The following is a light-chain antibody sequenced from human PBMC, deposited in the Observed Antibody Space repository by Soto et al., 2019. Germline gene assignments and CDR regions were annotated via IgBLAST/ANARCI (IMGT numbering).Light chain of an antibody. CDR1: SSNIGAGYD. J-gene: IGLJ2*01. V-gene: IGLV1-40*01. CDR3: QSWDTSLSGSV. Sequence: QSVLTQPPSVSGAPGQRVTISCTGSSSNIGAGYDVNWYQQLPGTAPKLLIYGNTNRPSGVPDRFSGSKSGTSGSLAISGLQTEAEAEYYCQSWDTSLSGSVFGGGTKLTVL. CDR2: GNT.